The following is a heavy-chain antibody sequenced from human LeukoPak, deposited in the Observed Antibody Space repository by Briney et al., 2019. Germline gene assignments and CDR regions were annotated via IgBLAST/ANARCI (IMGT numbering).Heavy chain of an antibody. CDR3: AKLRYCGGDCNHYFDY. V-gene: IGHV3-23*01. CDR1: GFTFSSYA. CDR2: ISGSGGST. J-gene: IGHJ4*02. D-gene: IGHD2-21*01. Sequence: GGSLRLSCAASGFTFSSYAISWVRQAPGKGLEWVSAISGSGGSTYYADSVKGRFTISRDNSKNTLYLQMNSLRAEDTAVYYCAKLRYCGGDCNHYFDYWGQGTLVTVSS.